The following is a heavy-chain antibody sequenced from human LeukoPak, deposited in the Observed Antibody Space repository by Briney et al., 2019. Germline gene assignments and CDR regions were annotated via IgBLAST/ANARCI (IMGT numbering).Heavy chain of an antibody. D-gene: IGHD1-1*01. CDR3: ARHGSLADRAFDY. J-gene: IGHJ4*02. Sequence: PSETLSLTCTVSGGPISTYYWSWIRQPPGKGLEWIGYIYYSGSTNYNPSLKSRVTISVDTSKNQFSLKLSSLTAADTAVYYCARHGSLADRAFDYWGQGTLVTVSS. CDR1: GGPISTYY. CDR2: IYYSGST. V-gene: IGHV4-59*08.